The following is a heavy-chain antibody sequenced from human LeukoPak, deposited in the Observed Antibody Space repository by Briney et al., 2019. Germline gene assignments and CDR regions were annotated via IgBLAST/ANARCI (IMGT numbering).Heavy chain of an antibody. D-gene: IGHD1-26*01. J-gene: IGHJ4*02. Sequence: SETLSLTCAVSGGSLTNYFWSWIPHPPRKGLEWIGYILYSGNTKYNPSLKSRVTMSADTSKNQFSLKMDSVTAADTAVYYCATVGFSSVEYWGQGTLVTVSS. CDR2: ILYSGNT. CDR3: ATVGFSSVEY. V-gene: IGHV4-59*01. CDR1: GGSLTNYF.